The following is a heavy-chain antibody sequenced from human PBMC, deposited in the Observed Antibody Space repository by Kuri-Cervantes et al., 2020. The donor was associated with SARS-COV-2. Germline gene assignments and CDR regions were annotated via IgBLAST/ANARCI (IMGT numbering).Heavy chain of an antibody. J-gene: IGHJ6*02. CDR1: GFTFSSYA. CDR3: ANPTGHYYYGMDV. Sequence: GESLKISCAASGFTFSSYAMSWVRQAPGKGLEWVSATSVSGGSTYYADSVKGRFTISRDNSKNTLYLQMNSLRAEDTAVYYCANPTGHYYYGMDVWGQGTTVTVSS. CDR2: TSVSGGST. V-gene: IGHV3-23*01.